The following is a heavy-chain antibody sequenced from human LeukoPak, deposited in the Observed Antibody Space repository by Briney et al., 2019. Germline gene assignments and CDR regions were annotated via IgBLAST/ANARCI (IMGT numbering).Heavy chain of an antibody. J-gene: IGHJ5*02. CDR3: ARESSGYPNWFDP. Sequence: SETLSLTCTVSGGSISSYYWSWVRQPPGKGLEWIGYVSYSGSTDYNPSLKSRVIISVDTSKNQFSLKLSSVTAADTAVYYCARESSGYPNWFDPWGQGTLVTVSS. CDR2: VSYSGST. CDR1: GGSISSYY. V-gene: IGHV4-59*01. D-gene: IGHD3-22*01.